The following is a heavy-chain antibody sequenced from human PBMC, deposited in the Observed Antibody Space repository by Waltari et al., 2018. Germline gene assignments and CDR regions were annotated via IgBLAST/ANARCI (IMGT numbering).Heavy chain of an antibody. V-gene: IGHV3-30*02. D-gene: IGHD4-17*01. CDR3: AKDGDYSLTEYDAFDV. Sequence: VQLLESGGGVVQPGGSLRLSCAASGFIFSCHGLHWVRQIPGKGLEWVAFISFDGKKIFDADSVRGRFTISRDNSNNIVFLQMNSLRPEDSGVYYCAKDGDYSLTEYDAFDVWGQGTVVTVSP. CDR1: GFIFSCHG. J-gene: IGHJ3*01. CDR2: ISFDGKKI.